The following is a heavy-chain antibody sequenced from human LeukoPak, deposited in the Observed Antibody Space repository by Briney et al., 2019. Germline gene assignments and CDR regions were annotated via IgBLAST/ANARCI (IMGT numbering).Heavy chain of an antibody. Sequence: SGTLSLTCAVYGGSFSGYYWSWIRQPPGKGLGWIGEINHSGSTNYNPSLKSRVTISVDTTKNQFSLKLSSETAADTAVYYCARGRNYDFWSGFSNWFDPWGQGTLVTVSS. CDR2: INHSGST. D-gene: IGHD3-3*01. CDR3: ARGRNYDFWSGFSNWFDP. J-gene: IGHJ5*02. V-gene: IGHV4-34*01. CDR1: GGSFSGYY.